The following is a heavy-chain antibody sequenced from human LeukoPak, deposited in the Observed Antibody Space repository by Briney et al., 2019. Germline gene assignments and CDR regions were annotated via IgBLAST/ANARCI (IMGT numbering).Heavy chain of an antibody. D-gene: IGHD5-18*01. CDR2: IYYSGST. V-gene: IGHV4-39*07. CDR3: ARGFVGIQLWPQLGSDY. J-gene: IGHJ4*02. CDR1: GGSISSSSYY. Sequence: PSETLSLTCTVSGGSISSSSYYWGWIRQPPGKGLEWIGSIYYSGSTYYNPSLKSRVTISVDTSKNQFSLKLSSVTAADTAVYYCARGFVGIQLWPQLGSDYWGQGTLVTVSS.